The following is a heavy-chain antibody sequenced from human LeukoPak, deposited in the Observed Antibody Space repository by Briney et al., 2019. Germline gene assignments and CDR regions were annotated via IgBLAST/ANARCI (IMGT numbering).Heavy chain of an antibody. V-gene: IGHV3-23*01. D-gene: IGHD1-7*01. Sequence: TGGSLRLSCAASGFPFISYAMSWVPQAPGKGLEWVSAISGSGGSTYYADSVKGRFTISRDNSKNTLYLQMNSLRAEDTAVYYCATKPTTKHFDYWGQGTLVTVSS. CDR2: ISGSGGST. CDR3: ATKPTTKHFDY. J-gene: IGHJ4*02. CDR1: GFPFISYA.